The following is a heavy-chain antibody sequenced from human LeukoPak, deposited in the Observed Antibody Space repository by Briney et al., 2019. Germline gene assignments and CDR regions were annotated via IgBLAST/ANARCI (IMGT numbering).Heavy chain of an antibody. CDR2: IYYSGST. J-gene: IGHJ4*02. Sequence: SETLSLTCTVSGGSISSCYWSWIRQPPGKGLEWIGYIYYSGSTNYNPSLKSRVTISVDMSKNQFSLKLSSVTAADTAVYYCAMGGGLGIVDFWGQGTLVTVSS. D-gene: IGHD7-27*01. CDR1: GGSISSCY. V-gene: IGHV4-59*08. CDR3: AMGGGLGIVDF.